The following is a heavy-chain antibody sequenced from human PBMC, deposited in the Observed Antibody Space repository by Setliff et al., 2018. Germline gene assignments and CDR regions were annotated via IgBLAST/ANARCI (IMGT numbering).Heavy chain of an antibody. CDR3: ARDRQYCSSPTCYSSYFYYYGMDV. CDR1: VYSISRDCH. D-gene: IGHD2-2*02. CDR2: IYHSGST. V-gene: IGHV4-38-2*02. Sequence: SETLSLTCAVSVYSISRDCHWGWIRQPPGKGLEWIGEIYHSGSTNYNPSLKSRVTISVDTSKNQFSLKLSSVTAADTAVYYCARDRQYCSSPTCYSSYFYYYGMDVWGQGTTVTVSS. J-gene: IGHJ6*02.